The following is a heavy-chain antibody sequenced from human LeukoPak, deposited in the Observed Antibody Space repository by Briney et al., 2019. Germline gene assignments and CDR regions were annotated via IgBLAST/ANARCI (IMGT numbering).Heavy chain of an antibody. CDR1: GYTFTGYH. CDR3: ARDYCSSTSCLFDY. V-gene: IGHV1-2*06. CDR2: INPNTGGT. D-gene: IGHD2-2*01. Sequence: ASVKVSCKASGYTFTGYHMHWVRQAPGQGLEWMGRINPNTGGTDYAQKFQGRVTMTRDTSISTAHMDLSRLRSDDTAVYYCARDYCSSTSCLFDYWGQGTLVTVSS. J-gene: IGHJ4*02.